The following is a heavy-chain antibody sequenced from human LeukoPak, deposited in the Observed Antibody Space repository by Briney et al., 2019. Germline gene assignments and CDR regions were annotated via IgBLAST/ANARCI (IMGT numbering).Heavy chain of an antibody. CDR1: GYTFTDDY. CDR3: ARNGYGDLDY. CDR2: SNPKSGAT. Sequence: GASVTVSSKASGYTFTDDYLHWVRQAPGQGLEWMGWSNPKSGATHYAQMFQGRVTMTRDTAISAAYLDLRGLRSDDSAVYYCARNGYGDLDYWGQGTLVTVSS. V-gene: IGHV1-2*02. J-gene: IGHJ4*02. D-gene: IGHD4-17*01.